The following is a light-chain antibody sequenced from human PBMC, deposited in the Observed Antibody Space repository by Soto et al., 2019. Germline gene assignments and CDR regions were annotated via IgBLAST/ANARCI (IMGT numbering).Light chain of an antibody. V-gene: IGLV2-14*01. CDR3: SSYTSSSALYV. J-gene: IGLJ1*01. CDR1: STDVGGYNY. Sequence: QSVLTQPASVSGSPGQSITISCTGTSTDVGGYNYVSWYQQHPGKAPKLMIFDVSNRPSGVSNRFSGSKSGTTASLTISGHQAEDEVDYYCSSYTSSSALYVFGPGTKLTVL. CDR2: DVS.